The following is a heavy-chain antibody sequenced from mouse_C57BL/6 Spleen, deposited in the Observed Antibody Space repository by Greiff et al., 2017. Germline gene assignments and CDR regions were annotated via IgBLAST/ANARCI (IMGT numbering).Heavy chain of an antibody. CDR2: ISSGSSTI. J-gene: IGHJ2*01. CDR1: GFTFSDYG. D-gene: IGHD1-1*01. V-gene: IGHV5-17*01. Sequence: EVNLVESGGGLVKPGGSLKLSCAASGFTFSDYGMHWVRQAPEKGLEWVAYISSGSSTIYYADTVKGRFTISRDNAKNTLFLQMASLRSEDTAMYYCARSYYYGSSYFDYWGQGTTLTVSS. CDR3: ARSYYYGSSYFDY.